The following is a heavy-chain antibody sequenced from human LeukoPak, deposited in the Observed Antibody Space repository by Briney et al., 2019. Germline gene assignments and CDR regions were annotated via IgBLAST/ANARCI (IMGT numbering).Heavy chain of an antibody. V-gene: IGHV3-48*01. D-gene: IGHD5-18*01. CDR3: ARGYSYGYIY. CDR1: GFTFSSYS. J-gene: IGHJ4*02. CDR2: ISSSSSTI. Sequence: GSLSLSCAASGFTFSSYSMSWVRPAPGKGLEWVSYISSSSSTIYYADSVKGRFTISRDDAKNSLYLQMNSLRAEDTAVYYCARGYSYGYIYWGQGTLVTVSS.